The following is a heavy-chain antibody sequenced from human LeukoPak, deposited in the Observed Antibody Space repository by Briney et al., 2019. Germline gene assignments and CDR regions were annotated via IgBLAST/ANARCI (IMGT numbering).Heavy chain of an antibody. CDR3: VKDREYSYDY. CDR1: GFTFTDYA. J-gene: IGHJ4*02. Sequence: GGSLRLSCSASGFTFTDYAMHWVRQAPGKGLEYVSTISIDGGSKYYADFVEGRFSISRDNSKNTLHLQMSSLRAEDTAVYYCVKDREYSYDYWGQGTLVTVSS. D-gene: IGHD5-18*01. V-gene: IGHV3-64D*06. CDR2: ISIDGGSK.